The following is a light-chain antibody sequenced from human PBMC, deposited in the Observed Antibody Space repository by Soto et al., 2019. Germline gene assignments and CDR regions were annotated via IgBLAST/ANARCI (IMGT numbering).Light chain of an antibody. CDR3: QHYNSYSEA. J-gene: IGKJ1*01. CDR1: QSIGSY. Sequence: DIQMTQSPSSLSASVGDRVTITCRASQSIGSYLSWYQQKPGKAPKLLINVASTLQSGVPSRFSGSGSGTEFTLTISSLQPDDFATYYCQHYNSYSEAFGQGTKVDI. CDR2: VAS. V-gene: IGKV1-5*01.